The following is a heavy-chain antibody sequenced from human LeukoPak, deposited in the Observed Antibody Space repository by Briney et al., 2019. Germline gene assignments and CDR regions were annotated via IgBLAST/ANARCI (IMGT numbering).Heavy chain of an antibody. CDR2: IREDGSQK. J-gene: IGHJ4*02. Sequence: GGSLRLSCAASGFTFSSSWMTWVRQAPGKGLEWVASIREDGSQKSAVDSVRGRFTISRDNAKNSLYLQMNSLRAEDTAVYYCARAQLTYYYDSSGFFSPDYWGQGTLVTVSS. CDR1: GFTFSSSW. V-gene: IGHV3-7*01. CDR3: ARAQLTYYYDSSGFFSPDY. D-gene: IGHD3-22*01.